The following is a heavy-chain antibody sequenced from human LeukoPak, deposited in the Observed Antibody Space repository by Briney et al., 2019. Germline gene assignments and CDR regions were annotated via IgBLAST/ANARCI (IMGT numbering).Heavy chain of an antibody. J-gene: IGHJ4*02. D-gene: IGHD3-22*01. CDR2: INHSGST. Sequence: SETLSLTCAVYGGSFSGYYWSWIRQPPGKGLEWIGEINHSGSTNYNPSLKSRVTISVDTSKNQFSLKLSSVTAADTAVYYYARGGDSSGYYFAYYYFDYWGQGTLVTVSS. CDR3: ARGGDSSGYYFAYYYFDY. CDR1: GGSFSGYY. V-gene: IGHV4-34*01.